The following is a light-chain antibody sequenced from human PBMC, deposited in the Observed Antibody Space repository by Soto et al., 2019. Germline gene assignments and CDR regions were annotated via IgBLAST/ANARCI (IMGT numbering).Light chain of an antibody. V-gene: IGKV1-5*03. J-gene: IGKJ2*03. CDR1: QIIFSW. CDR2: KAS. Sequence: IQMTQSPSTLSASVGDRVSITCRASQIIFSWLAWYQQKPGKAPNLLIYKASSLESGVPSRYSGSGSGTEFTLTISGLQPDDFAAYYCQQYNSYPYSFGQGTKLEIK. CDR3: QQYNSYPYS.